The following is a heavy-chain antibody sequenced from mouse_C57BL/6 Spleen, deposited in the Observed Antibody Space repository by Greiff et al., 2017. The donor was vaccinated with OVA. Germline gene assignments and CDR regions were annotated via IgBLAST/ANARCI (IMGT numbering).Heavy chain of an antibody. CDR3: ARGSSMVTTTGYYFDY. V-gene: IGHV1-80*01. Sequence: VQLQQSGAELVKPGASVKISCKASGYAFSSYWMNWVKQRPGKGLEWIGQIYPGDGDTNYNGKFKGKATLTADKSSSTAYMQLSSLTSEDSAVYFCARGSSMVTTTGYYFDYWGQGTTLTVSS. D-gene: IGHD2-2*01. CDR1: GYAFSSYW. J-gene: IGHJ2*01. CDR2: IYPGDGDT.